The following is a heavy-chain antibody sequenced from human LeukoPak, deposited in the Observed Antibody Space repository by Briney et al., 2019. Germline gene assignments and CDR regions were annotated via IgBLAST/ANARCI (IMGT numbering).Heavy chain of an antibody. CDR2: VHYSGST. D-gene: IGHD2-2*03. Sequence: ASETLSLTCTVSGGSISSYYWSWIRQPPGKGLEWIGYVHYSGSTNYNPSLKSRVTMSVDTSKNQFSLKLSSVTAADTAVYYCARDGECSSTSCYEDWFDPWGQGTLVTVSS. CDR1: GGSISSYY. V-gene: IGHV4-59*12. J-gene: IGHJ5*02. CDR3: ARDGECSSTSCYEDWFDP.